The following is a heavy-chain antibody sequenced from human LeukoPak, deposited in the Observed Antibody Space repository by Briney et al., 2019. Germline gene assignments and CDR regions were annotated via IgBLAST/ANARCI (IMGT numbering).Heavy chain of an antibody. D-gene: IGHD6-13*01. J-gene: IGHJ4*02. Sequence: SETLSLTCSVSGGSISSYYWSWIRQPPGKGLEWIGYIYYSGSTNYNPSLKSRVTISVDTSKNQFSLKLSSVTAADTAVYYCARDFRRGIAAIWGQGTLVTVSS. CDR1: GGSISSYY. V-gene: IGHV4-59*01. CDR2: IYYSGST. CDR3: ARDFRRGIAAI.